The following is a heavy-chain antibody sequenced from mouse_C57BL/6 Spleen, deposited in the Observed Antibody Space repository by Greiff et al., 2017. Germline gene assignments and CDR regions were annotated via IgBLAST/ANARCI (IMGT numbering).Heavy chain of an antibody. J-gene: IGHJ2*01. D-gene: IGHD1-2*01. CDR1: GYTFTSYW. CDR3: ATITHLGCDY. Sequence: QVQLQQSGAELVMPGASVKLSCKASGYTFTSYWMHWVKQRPGQGLEWIGEIDPSDSYTNYNQKFKGKSTLTVDKSSSTAYMQLSSLTSEDSAVYYCATITHLGCDYWGQGTTLTVSS. V-gene: IGHV1-69*01. CDR2: IDPSDSYT.